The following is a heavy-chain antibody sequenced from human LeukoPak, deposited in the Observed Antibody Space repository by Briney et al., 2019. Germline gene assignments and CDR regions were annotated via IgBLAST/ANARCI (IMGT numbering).Heavy chain of an antibody. CDR1: GGSISSGSYY. CDR2: IYTSGST. CDR3: ARVRGYSSIRWYFDL. V-gene: IGHV4-61*02. D-gene: IGHD6-13*01. J-gene: IGHJ2*01. Sequence: SETLSLTCTVSGGSISSGSYYWSWIRQPAGKGLEWIGRIYTSGSTNYNPSLKSRVTISVDTSKNQFSLKLSSVTAADTAVYYCARVRGYSSIRWYFDLWGRGTLVTVSS.